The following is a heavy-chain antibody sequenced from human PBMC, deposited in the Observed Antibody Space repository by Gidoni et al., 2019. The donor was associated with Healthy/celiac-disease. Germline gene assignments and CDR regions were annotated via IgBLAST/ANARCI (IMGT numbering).Heavy chain of an antibody. Sequence: QVQLQESGPGLVKPSGTPSLTCAVSGGSISSSNVWSWVRQPPGKGLEWIGEIDHSGSTNYNPSRKSRVTISGDKSKNQCSRKLSSVTAADTAVYYCARGRGYSGYVYDYWGQGTLVTVSS. V-gene: IGHV4-4*02. CDR3: ARGRGYSGYVYDY. D-gene: IGHD5-12*01. CDR1: GGSISSSNV. CDR2: IDHSGST. J-gene: IGHJ4*02.